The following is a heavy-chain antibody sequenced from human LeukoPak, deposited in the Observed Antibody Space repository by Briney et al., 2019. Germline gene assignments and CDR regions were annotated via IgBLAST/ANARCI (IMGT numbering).Heavy chain of an antibody. CDR2: IYYSEST. CDR1: CGSISGTTHN. D-gene: IGHD6-13*01. CDR3: ARQGSSSWYGWYFDL. J-gene: IGHJ2*01. V-gene: IGHV4-39*01. Sequence: PSETLSLTCSVSCGSISGTTHNWGWIRQPPGRGLEWIATIYYSESTKKSPSLKSRVTISLDTSRNQFSLKLSSVTAADTAVYYCARQGSSSWYGWYFDLWGRGSLVTVSS.